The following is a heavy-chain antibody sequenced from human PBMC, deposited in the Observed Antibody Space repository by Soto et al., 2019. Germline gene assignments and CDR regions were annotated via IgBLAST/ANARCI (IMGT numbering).Heavy chain of an antibody. D-gene: IGHD6-19*01. CDR3: ARDRGSGWYRSFDY. CDR2: ISSSGSTI. J-gene: IGHJ4*02. CDR1: GFTFSSYE. Sequence: PGGSLRLSCAASGFTFSSYEMNWVRQAPGKGLEWVSYISSSGSTIYYADSVKGRFTISRDNAKNSLYLQMNSLRAEDTAVYYCARDRGSGWYRSFDYWGQGTLVTVS. V-gene: IGHV3-48*03.